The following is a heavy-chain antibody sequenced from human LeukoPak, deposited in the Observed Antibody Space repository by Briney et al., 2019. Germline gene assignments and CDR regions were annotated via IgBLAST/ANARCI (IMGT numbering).Heavy chain of an antibody. Sequence: SETLSLTCTVSGGSISSSSYYWGWIRQPPGKGLEWIGSIYYSGSTYYNPSLKSRDTISVDTSKNQFSLKLSSVTAADTAVYYCARDGVRGYASGMHDAFDIWGQGTMVTVSS. D-gene: IGHD3-10*01. CDR1: GGSISSSSYY. CDR2: IYYSGST. CDR3: ARDGVRGYASGMHDAFDI. J-gene: IGHJ3*02. V-gene: IGHV4-39*07.